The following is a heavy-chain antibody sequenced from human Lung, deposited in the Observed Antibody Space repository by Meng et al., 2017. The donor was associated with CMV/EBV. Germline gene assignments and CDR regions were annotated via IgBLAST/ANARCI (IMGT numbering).Heavy chain of an antibody. D-gene: IGHD6-13*01. J-gene: IGHJ4*02. Sequence: SVKVSXKASGSSFGNYGISWVRQAPGQGLEWMGVIIPIIGITKYAQRFQGRVTITADTSTSTAYMELSSLRSEDTAMYYCARERVSSSWFDGYWGQGTLVTVSS. V-gene: IGHV1-69*10. CDR3: ARERVSSSWFDGY. CDR1: GSSFGNYG. CDR2: IIPIIGIT.